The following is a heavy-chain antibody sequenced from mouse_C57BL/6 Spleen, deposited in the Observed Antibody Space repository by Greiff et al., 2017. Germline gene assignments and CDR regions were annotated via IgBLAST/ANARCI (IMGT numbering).Heavy chain of an antibody. Sequence: QVQLQQPGAELVRPGTSVKLSCKASGYTFTSYWMHWVKQRPGQGLAWIGVIDPSDSYTNYNQKVMGKATLTVDTSSSTAYMQLSSLTSEDSAVYYGARGYYGNYGWAYRGQGSLVTVAA. CDR3: ARGYYGNYGWAY. D-gene: IGHD2-1*01. CDR2: IDPSDSYT. V-gene: IGHV1-59*01. CDR1: GYTFTSYW. J-gene: IGHJ3*01.